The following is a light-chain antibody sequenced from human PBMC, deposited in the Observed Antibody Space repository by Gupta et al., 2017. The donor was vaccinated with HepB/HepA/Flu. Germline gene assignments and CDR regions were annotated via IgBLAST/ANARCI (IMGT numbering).Light chain of an antibody. J-gene: IGLJ2*01. CDR3: QAWDSSTLVG. CDR2: QDS. CDR1: KLGDKY. Sequence: SSELTQPPSVSVSPGQTASITCSGDKLGDKYACWSQQKPGQSPVLVIYQDSKRPSGIPERFSGSNAGNTATLTTSGTQAREEADYYGQAWDSSTLVGFGGGTKLTVL. V-gene: IGLV3-1*01.